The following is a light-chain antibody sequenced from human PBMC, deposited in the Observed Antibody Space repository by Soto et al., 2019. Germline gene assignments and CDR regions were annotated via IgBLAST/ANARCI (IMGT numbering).Light chain of an antibody. CDR3: QQYGTSPRT. CDR1: QSISTY. Sequence: DIQMTQSPSSLSASVGDRVTITCRASQSISTYLNWYQQKPGKAPKLLIYGAYSLQSGVPSRFSGSGSGTDFTLTISSLQPEDFAVYYCQQYGTSPRTFGQGTKVEIK. J-gene: IGKJ1*01. CDR2: GAY. V-gene: IGKV1-39*01.